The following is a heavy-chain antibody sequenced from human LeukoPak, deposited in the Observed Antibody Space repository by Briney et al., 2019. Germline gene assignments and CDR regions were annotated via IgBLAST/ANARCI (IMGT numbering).Heavy chain of an antibody. CDR3: ARDNSIADRGWWFDP. CDR2: INPSGIST. CDR1: GYIFTDYY. Sequence: GASVKVSCKASGYIFTDYYMHWVRQAPGQGLEWMGLINPSGISTLYAEKFRGRIIMTRDMSTATDYMELSSLRSEDTAVYYCARDNSIADRGWWFDPWGQGTLVTVSS. V-gene: IGHV1-46*01. D-gene: IGHD4-23*01. J-gene: IGHJ5*02.